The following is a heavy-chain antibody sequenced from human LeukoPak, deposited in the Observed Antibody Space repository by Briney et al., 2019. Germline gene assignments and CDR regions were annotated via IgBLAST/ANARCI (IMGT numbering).Heavy chain of an antibody. CDR2: IDWDDDK. J-gene: IGHJ4*02. V-gene: IGHV2-70*04. CDR1: GFSLSTSGMR. CDR3: ARTPYCGGDCYVDY. D-gene: IGHD2-21*02. Sequence: SGPALVKPTQTLTLTCTSSGFSLSTSGMRVSWIRQPPGKALEWLARIDWDDDKFYSTSLKTRLTISKDTSKHQVVLTMTNMDPVDTATYYCARTPYCGGDCYVDYWGQGTLVTVSS.